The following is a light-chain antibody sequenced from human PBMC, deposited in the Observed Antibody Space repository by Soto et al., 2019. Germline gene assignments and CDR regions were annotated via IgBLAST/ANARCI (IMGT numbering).Light chain of an antibody. J-gene: IGKJ4*01. CDR2: DAS. V-gene: IGKV1-5*01. CDR3: PHYDIYPLP. CDR1: QSISHW. Sequence: EIPMTQSPSALSASVRDSVTTTCRASQSISHWLAWYQQKPGKAPKFLIYDASSLESGVPSRFSGSGSGTEFTLTISSLQPDDFAPYYCPHYDIYPLPFGGVAKAAIK.